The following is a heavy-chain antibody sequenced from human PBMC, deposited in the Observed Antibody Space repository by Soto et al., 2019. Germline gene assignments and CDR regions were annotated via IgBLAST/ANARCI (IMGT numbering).Heavy chain of an antibody. D-gene: IGHD3-3*01. CDR3: ARLDRNLKYYDFWSGYRAYYYYMDV. CDR2: FDPEDGET. CDR1: GYTLTELS. Sequence: ASVKVSWKVAGYTLTELSMHWVRQAPGKGLEWMGGFDPEDGETIYAQKFQGRVTMTEDTSTDTAYMELSSLRSEDTAVYYCARLDRNLKYYDFWSGYRAYYYYMDVWGKGTTVTVSS. J-gene: IGHJ6*03. V-gene: IGHV1-24*01.